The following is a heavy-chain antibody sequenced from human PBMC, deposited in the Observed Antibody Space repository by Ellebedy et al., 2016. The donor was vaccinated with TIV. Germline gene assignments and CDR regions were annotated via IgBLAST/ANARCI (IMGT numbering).Heavy chain of an antibody. Sequence: GESLKISCAASGFTFSTYNMNWVRQAPGKGLEWVSSISSRSSYIYFADSVKGRFTVSRDNAKNSLFLEMNRLRVEDTAVYYCARDWIEWFGEGPGDYYYYGMDVWGQGTTVTVSS. V-gene: IGHV3-21*06. CDR3: ARDWIEWFGEGPGDYYYYGMDV. D-gene: IGHD3-10*01. CDR2: ISSRSSYI. J-gene: IGHJ6*02. CDR1: GFTFSTYN.